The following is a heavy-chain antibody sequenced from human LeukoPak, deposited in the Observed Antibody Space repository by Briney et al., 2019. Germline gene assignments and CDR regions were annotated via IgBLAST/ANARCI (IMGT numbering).Heavy chain of an antibody. CDR3: AREFEQQLVGVLKYYYYYYMDV. CDR1: GFTFSSYE. J-gene: IGHJ6*03. V-gene: IGHV3-48*03. CDR2: ISSSGSTI. Sequence: GGSLRLSCAASGFTFSSYEMNWVRQAPGKGLEWVSYISSSGSTIYYADSVKGRFTISRDNAKNSLYLQMNSLRAEDTAVYYCAREFEQQLVGVLKYYYYYYMDVWGKGTTVTVSS. D-gene: IGHD6-13*01.